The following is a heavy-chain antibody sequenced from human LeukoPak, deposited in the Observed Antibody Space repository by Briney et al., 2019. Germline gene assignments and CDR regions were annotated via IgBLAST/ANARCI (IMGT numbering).Heavy chain of an antibody. CDR1: GGTFGSYA. Sequence: GASVKVSCKASGGTFGSYAISWVRQAPGQGLEWMGGIIPIFGTANYAQKFQGRVTITADESTSTAYMELSSLRSEDTAVYYCAAFASGNGRYCSSTSCYELRYYYYYMDVWGKGTTVTVSS. V-gene: IGHV1-69*13. CDR3: AAFASGNGRYCSSTSCYELRYYYYYMDV. D-gene: IGHD2-2*01. J-gene: IGHJ6*03. CDR2: IIPIFGTA.